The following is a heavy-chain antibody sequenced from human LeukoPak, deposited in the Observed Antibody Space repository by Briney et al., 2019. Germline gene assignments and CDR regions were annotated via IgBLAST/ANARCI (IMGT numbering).Heavy chain of an antibody. V-gene: IGHV4-39*07. D-gene: IGHD3-9*01. CDR1: GGSISSTSYY. CDR2: IYYTGST. J-gene: IGHJ5*02. CDR3: ARDHVHYDILTGYYGLNWFDP. Sequence: SETLSLTCTVSGGSISSTSYYWGWIRQPPGKGLEWIGSIYYTGSTYYNPSLKSRVTISVDTSKNQFSLKLSSVTAADTAVYYCARDHVHYDILTGYYGLNWFDPWGQGTLVTVSS.